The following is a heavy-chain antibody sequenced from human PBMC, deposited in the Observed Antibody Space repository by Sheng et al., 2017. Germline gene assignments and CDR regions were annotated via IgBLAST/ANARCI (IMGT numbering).Heavy chain of an antibody. CDR2: IGGSGGTT. Sequence: EVQLVESGGGLVQPGGSLRLSCAASGFTFSSNAMSWVRQAPGKGLEWVSAIGGSGGTTYYADSVRGRFTISRDISKTTLYLEMNSLRAEDTAVYYCAKFRSWATEFDYWGQGTLVTVSS. CDR1: GFTFSSNA. D-gene: IGHD5-12*01. J-gene: IGHJ4*02. CDR3: AKFRSWATEFDY. V-gene: IGHV3-23*04.